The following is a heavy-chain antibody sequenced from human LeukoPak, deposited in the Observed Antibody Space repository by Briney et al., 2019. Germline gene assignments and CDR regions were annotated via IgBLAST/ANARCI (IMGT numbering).Heavy chain of an antibody. D-gene: IGHD3-10*01. CDR1: GLTFSTYW. J-gene: IGHJ3*02. CDR2: INGDGSSI. Sequence: GGSLRLSCAASGLTFSTYWMFWVRQAPGKGLVWVSRINGDGSSISYADSVKGRFTISRDNAKNTLYLQMNSLRAEDTAVYYCARGVPPDIWGQGTLVTVSS. V-gene: IGHV3-74*01. CDR3: ARGVPPDI.